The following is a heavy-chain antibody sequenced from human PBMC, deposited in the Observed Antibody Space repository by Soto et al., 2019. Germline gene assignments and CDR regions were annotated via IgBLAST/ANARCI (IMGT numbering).Heavy chain of an antibody. D-gene: IGHD3-22*01. CDR3: ARVVDYYDPYYYYGMDV. CDR1: GGSISSYY. J-gene: IGHJ6*02. CDR2: IYYSGST. Sequence: SETLSLTCTVSGGSISSYYWSWIRQPPGKGLEWIGYIYYSGSTNYNPSLKGRFTISRDNAKNSLYLQMNSLRAEDTAVYYCARVVDYYDPYYYYGMDVWGQGTTVTVSS. V-gene: IGHV4-59*12.